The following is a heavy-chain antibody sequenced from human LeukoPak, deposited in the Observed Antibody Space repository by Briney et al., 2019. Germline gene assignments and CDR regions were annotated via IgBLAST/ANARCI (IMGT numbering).Heavy chain of an antibody. CDR3: ARGAPPDI. V-gene: IGHV3-30-3*01. CDR1: GXPFSTYA. J-gene: IGHJ3*02. Sequence: GGSLRLSCAASGXPFSTYAMYWVRQAPGKGLEWVAVVSYDGSNKNYADSVEGRFTISRDSSKNTLYLQMNSLRAEDTAVYFCARGAPPDIWGQGTMVTVSS. CDR2: VSYDGSNK.